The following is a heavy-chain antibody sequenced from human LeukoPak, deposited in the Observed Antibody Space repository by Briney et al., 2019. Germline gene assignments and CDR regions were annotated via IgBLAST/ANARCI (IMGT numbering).Heavy chain of an antibody. CDR3: ARDGAEGDDSAFDV. Sequence: PGVSLRLSCVGSGFTLRDYNMDWVRPGPGMGLEWVGRTRSKVRKYATEYAASVTGRFTISRDESENSVFLHLSSLTVEDTALYYCARDGAEGDDSAFDVWGQGTMVTVSS. CDR2: TRSKVRKYAT. CDR1: GFTLRDYN. V-gene: IGHV3-72*01. D-gene: IGHD3-22*01. J-gene: IGHJ3*01.